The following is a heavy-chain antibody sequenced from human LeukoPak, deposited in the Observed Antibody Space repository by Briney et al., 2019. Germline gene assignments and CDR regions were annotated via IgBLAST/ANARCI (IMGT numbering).Heavy chain of an antibody. CDR2: IYYSGST. CDR1: GGSISSSSYS. J-gene: IGHJ4*02. V-gene: IGHV4-39*01. D-gene: IGHD6-13*01. CDR3: ARLSAAGRAIDY. Sequence: SETLSLTCTVSGGSISSSSYSWGWIRQPPGKGLEWIGSIYYSGSTYYNPSLKSRVTISVDTSKHQFSLMLISVTAADTAVYYGARLSAAGRAIDYWGQGTLVTVSS.